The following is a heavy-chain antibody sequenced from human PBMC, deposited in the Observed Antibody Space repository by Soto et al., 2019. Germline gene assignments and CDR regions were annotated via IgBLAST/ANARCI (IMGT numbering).Heavy chain of an antibody. CDR2: IYYSGST. Sequence: SETLSLTCTVSGGSISSSSYYWGWIRQPPGKGLEWIGSIYYSGSTYYNPSLKSRVTISVDTSKNQFSLKLSSVTAADTAVYYCARLRFGSGSCYTNYYYYGMDVWGQGTTVTVSS. D-gene: IGHD3-10*01. CDR1: GGSISSSSYY. CDR3: ARLRFGSGSCYTNYYYYGMDV. J-gene: IGHJ6*02. V-gene: IGHV4-39*01.